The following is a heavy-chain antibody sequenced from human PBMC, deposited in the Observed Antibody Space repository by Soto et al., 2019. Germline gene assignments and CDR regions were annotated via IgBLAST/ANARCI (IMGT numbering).Heavy chain of an antibody. CDR1: GLAFNIEN. J-gene: IGHJ4*02. V-gene: IGHV3-21*01. CDR3: VRSSCTRGVCYFLX. CDR2: ISSGSTFI. Sequence: PGGSLRLSFAASGLAFNIENMNWVRQAPGKGLEWVSTISSGSTFIYYAYSLKVRFTISRDNAKKSLFLHMNRLTAEDTAVYYCVRSSCTRGVCYFLXWGQGTRVTVSX. D-gene: IGHD2-8*02.